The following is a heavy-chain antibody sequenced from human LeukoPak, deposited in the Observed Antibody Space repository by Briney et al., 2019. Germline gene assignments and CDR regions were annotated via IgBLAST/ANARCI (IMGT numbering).Heavy chain of an antibody. J-gene: IGHJ4*02. CDR3: AKSGGDCYLFCEGELDY. V-gene: IGHV3-21*04. D-gene: IGHD2-21*02. CDR1: GFTFSSYS. CDR2: ISSSSSYI. Sequence: PGGSLRLSCAASGFTFSSYSMNWVRQAPGKGLEWVSSISSSSSYIYYADSVKGRFTISRDNAKNSLYLQMNSLRAEDTAVYYCAKSGGDCYLFCEGELDYWGQGTLVTVSS.